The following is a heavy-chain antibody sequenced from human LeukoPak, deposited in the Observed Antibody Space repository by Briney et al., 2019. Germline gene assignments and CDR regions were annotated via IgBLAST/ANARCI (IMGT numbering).Heavy chain of an antibody. D-gene: IGHD3-3*01. CDR1: GFTFSSFG. J-gene: IGHJ4*02. CDR3: AKGVRGISMWDC. CDR2: ISSDGRNK. V-gene: IGHV3-30*18. Sequence: PGKSLRLSCAASGFTFSSFGMHWVRQAPGNGLEWVAVISSDGRNKFYGDSVKGRFTISRDSSRNTLYLQMNNLRAEDTAMYYCAKGVRGISMWDCWGQGTLVTVSS.